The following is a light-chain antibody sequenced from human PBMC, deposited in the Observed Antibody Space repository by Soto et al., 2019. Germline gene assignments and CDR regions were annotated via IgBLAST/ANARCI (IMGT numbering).Light chain of an antibody. CDR3: SSYTGYPSYV. V-gene: IGLV2-14*01. CDR1: SSDIGGYNY. J-gene: IGLJ1*01. CDR2: DVN. Sequence: QSVLTQPASVSGSPGQSITISCTGSSSDIGGYNYVSWYQQHPGEAPKLMIYDVNIRPSGISNRFSGSKSGNTASLTISGLQAEDEVDYCCSSYTGYPSYVCGTGTNVTV.